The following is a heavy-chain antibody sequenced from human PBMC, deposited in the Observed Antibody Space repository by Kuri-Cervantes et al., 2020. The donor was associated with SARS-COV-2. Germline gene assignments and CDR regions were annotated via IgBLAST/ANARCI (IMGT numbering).Heavy chain of an antibody. V-gene: IGHV1-2*02. J-gene: IGHJ3*02. CDR3: ARDRVLGSGALDAFDI. Sequence: ASVKVSCKASGYTFTGYYMHWVRQAPGQGLEWMGWINPNSGGTNYAQKFQGRVTMTRDTSISTAYMELSRLRSDDTAVYYCARDRVLGSGALDAFDIWGQGTMVTVSS. CDR1: GYTFTGYY. CDR2: INPNSGGT. D-gene: IGHD7-27*01.